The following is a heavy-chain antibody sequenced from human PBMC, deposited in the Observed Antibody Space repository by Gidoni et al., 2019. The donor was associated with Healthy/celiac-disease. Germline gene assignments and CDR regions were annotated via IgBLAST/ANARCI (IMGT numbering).Heavy chain of an antibody. CDR1: GYTCTGDE. Sequence: QVQLVQSGAEVKKPGAAVKVTCKAAGYTCTGDEMNWLRQAPGQGLEWMGWINPNSGGTNYAQKFQGRVTMTRDTSISTAYMELSRLSSDDTAVYYCARGLRYFDWLLTPETAWDAWGQGTTVTVSS. CDR3: ARGLRYFDWLLTPETAWDA. CDR2: INPNSGGT. J-gene: IGHJ6*02. D-gene: IGHD3-9*01. V-gene: IGHV1-2*02.